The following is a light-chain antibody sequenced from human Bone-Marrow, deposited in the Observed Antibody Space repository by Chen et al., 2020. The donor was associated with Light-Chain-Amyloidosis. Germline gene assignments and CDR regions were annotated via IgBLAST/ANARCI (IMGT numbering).Light chain of an antibody. CDR1: QSVSSN. J-gene: IGKJ1*01. CDR2: GAS. Sequence: EIVMTQSPATLSVSPGERAPLSCRASQSVSSNLPWYQQKPGQAPRLRIYGASTRATGIPARFSGSVSGTEFTLTIRSLQSEDFAVYYCQQYNNWPLGTFGQGTKVEIK. CDR3: QQYNNWPLGT. V-gene: IGKV3-15*01.